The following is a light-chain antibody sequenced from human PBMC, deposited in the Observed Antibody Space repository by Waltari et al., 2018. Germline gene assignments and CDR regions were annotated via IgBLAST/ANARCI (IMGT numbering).Light chain of an antibody. V-gene: IGKV1-39*01. CDR3: HQTYSTPT. CDR2: AAS. J-gene: IGKJ1*01. CDR1: QSISNF. Sequence: DIQMTQSPSSLSASVGDRVTVTCRASQSISNFLTWYQQKPGKAPKLLIYAASSLQGGVPSRFSGSGSGTDFTLTISSLQPEDFATYYCHQTYSTPTFGQGTKVEIK.